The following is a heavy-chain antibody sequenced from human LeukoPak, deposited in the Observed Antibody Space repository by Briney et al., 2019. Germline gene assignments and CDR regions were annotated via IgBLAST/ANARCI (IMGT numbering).Heavy chain of an antibody. V-gene: IGHV4-39*07. D-gene: IGHD3-3*01. CDR3: TRSLGVVIHGGMDV. J-gene: IGHJ6*02. CDR2: ISDSGST. Sequence: PSETLSLTCTVSGGSISSRSFYWGWIRQPPGKGLEWIGSISDSGSTYYNPSLKSRVVISVDTSKNQLSLQLSSVTAADTAVYYCTRSLGVVIHGGMDVWGQGTTVTVSS. CDR1: GGSISSRSFY.